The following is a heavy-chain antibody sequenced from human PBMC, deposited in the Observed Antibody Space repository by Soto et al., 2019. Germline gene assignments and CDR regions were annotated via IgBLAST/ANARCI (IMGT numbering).Heavy chain of an antibody. V-gene: IGHV3-23*01. CDR2: ISGSGGST. CDR3: AKSLGYCSGGSCSPYYYYGMDV. J-gene: IGHJ6*02. CDR1: GLTFRTDA. Sequence: GGSLRLSCAASGLTFRTDAISWVRQAHGKGLEWVSAISGSGGSTYYADSVKGRFTISRDNSKNTLYLQMNSLRVEDTAVYYCAKSLGYCSGGSCSPYYYYGMDVWGQGTTVTVSS. D-gene: IGHD2-15*01.